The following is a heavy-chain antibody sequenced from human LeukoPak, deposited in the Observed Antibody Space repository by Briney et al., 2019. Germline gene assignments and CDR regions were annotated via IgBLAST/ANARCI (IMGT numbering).Heavy chain of an antibody. Sequence: PSVTLSLTCTVSGGSISSYYWSWIRQPPGKGLEWIGYIYYSGSTNYGPSLKSRVTISVDTSKNQFSLKLSSVTAADTAVYYCARSHSVWTSFDYWGQGTLVTVAS. CDR1: GGSISSYY. CDR3: ARSHSVWTSFDY. CDR2: IYYSGST. V-gene: IGHV4-59*01. D-gene: IGHD3/OR15-3a*01. J-gene: IGHJ4*02.